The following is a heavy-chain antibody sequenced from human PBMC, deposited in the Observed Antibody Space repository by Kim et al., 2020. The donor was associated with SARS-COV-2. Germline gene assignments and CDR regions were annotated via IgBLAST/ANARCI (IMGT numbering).Heavy chain of an antibody. CDR2: ISHSGST. CDR3: VRRRAVLSDAGYYYYDLDV. J-gene: IGHJ6*02. CDR1: GGSISSYY. Sequence: SETLSLTCTIFGGSISSYYWSWIRQPPGKGLEWIGYISHSGSTNYNPSLKSRLTMSVDASKNQFSLKLSSVTAADTAVYHCVRRRAVLSDAGYYYYDLDVWGQGTTVTVSS. V-gene: IGHV4-59*08. D-gene: IGHD2-15*01.